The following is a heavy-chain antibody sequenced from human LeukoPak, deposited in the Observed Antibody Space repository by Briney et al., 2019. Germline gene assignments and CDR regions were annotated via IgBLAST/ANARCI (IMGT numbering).Heavy chain of an antibody. CDR1: GGSFSGYY. CDR3: AREGSGIGFDY. CDR2: INHSGST. V-gene: IGHV4-34*01. Sequence: ASETLSLTCAVYGGSFSGYYWSWIRQPPGKGLEWIGEINHSGSTNYNPSLKSRVTISVDTSKNQFSLKLSSVTAADTAVYYCAREGSGIGFDYWGQGTLVTVSS. J-gene: IGHJ4*02. D-gene: IGHD1-26*01.